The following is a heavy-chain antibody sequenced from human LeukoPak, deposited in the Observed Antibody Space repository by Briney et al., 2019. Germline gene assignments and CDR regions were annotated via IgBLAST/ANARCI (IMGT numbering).Heavy chain of an antibody. D-gene: IGHD6-13*01. CDR2: INRDGSST. V-gene: IGHV3-74*01. Sequence: GGSLRLSCAASGFTFSSYWMHWVRQAPGKGLVWVSHINRDGSSTSYADSVKGRFTISRDNGKNTLYLQMNSLRAEDTAVYYCAREGYSSSWYSVYYYMDVWGKGTTVTVSS. CDR1: GFTFSSYW. J-gene: IGHJ6*03. CDR3: AREGYSSSWYSVYYYMDV.